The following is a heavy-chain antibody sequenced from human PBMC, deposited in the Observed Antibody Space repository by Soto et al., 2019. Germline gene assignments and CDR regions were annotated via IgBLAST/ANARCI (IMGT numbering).Heavy chain of an antibody. Sequence: QVQLVQSGTEVKKPGSSVKVSCKASGGTFRNYPINWVRQAPGXGXEWMGSIFPLTDIPDYAQNFQARLTITADKSTSTAYMELSSLTSDDTAMYFCARGPLVVLNYFESWGQGTLVTVSS. CDR1: GGTFRNYP. V-gene: IGHV1-69*02. CDR3: ARGPLVVLNYFES. J-gene: IGHJ4*02. CDR2: IFPLTDIP.